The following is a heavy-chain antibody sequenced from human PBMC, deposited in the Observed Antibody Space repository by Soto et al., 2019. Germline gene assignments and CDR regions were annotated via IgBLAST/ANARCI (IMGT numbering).Heavy chain of an antibody. D-gene: IGHD2-2*01. Sequence: QVQLVQSGAEVKKPGASVKVSCKASGYTFTSYGISWVRQAPGQGLEWMGWISAYNGNTNYAQKLQGRVTMTTDTSTSTAYRELRSLRSDDTAVYYCARDEADRAAMGVSFDYWGQGTLVTVSS. V-gene: IGHV1-18*01. J-gene: IGHJ4*02. CDR1: GYTFTSYG. CDR3: ARDEADRAAMGVSFDY. CDR2: ISAYNGNT.